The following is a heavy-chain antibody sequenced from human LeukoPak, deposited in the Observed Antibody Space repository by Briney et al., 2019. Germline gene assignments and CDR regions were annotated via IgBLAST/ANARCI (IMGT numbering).Heavy chain of an antibody. CDR2: ISAYNGNT. V-gene: IGHV1-18*01. CDR1: GYTFTSYG. D-gene: IGHD5-18*01. Sequence: GASVKVSCKASGYTFTSYGISWVRQAPGQGLEWMGWISAYNGNTNYAQKLQCRVTMPSDPSTTTAYLELRSLRSDDTAVYYCARDLNPKGGGRSGYSYGFHYFDYWGPGTLVTVSS. CDR3: ARDLNPKGGGRSGYSYGFHYFDY. J-gene: IGHJ4*02.